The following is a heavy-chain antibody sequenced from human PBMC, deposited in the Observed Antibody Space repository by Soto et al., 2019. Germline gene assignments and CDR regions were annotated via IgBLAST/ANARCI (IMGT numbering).Heavy chain of an antibody. V-gene: IGHV5-51*01. D-gene: IGHD6-13*01. J-gene: IGHJ6*02. CDR2: IYPGDSDT. CDR3: ASAVRIAADYYYYYGMDV. Sequence: ESLKVSCKGCGYRFPSYWIVWVRQMPGKGLELMGIIYPGDSDTRYSPPFQGQVTISADKSISTAYLQWRSLKASDTAMYYCASAVRIAADYYYYYGMDVWGQGTTVTVSS. CDR1: GYRFPSYW.